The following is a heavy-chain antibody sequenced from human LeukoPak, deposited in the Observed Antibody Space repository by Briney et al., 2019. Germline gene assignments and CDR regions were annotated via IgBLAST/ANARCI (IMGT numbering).Heavy chain of an antibody. J-gene: IGHJ3*02. CDR1: GGTFSSYA. CDR3: ARDNTVSFYDIVATEDAFDI. Sequence: SVKVSCKASGGTFSSYAISWVRQAPGQGLEWMGRIIPILGIANYAQKFQGRVTITADKSTSTAYMELSSLRSEDTAVYYCARDNTVSFYDIVATEDAFDIWGQGTMVTVSS. D-gene: IGHD5-12*01. V-gene: IGHV1-69*04. CDR2: IIPILGIA.